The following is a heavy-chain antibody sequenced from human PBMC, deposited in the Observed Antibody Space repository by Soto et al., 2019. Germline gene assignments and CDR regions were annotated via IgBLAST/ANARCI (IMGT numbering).Heavy chain of an antibody. J-gene: IGHJ5*02. V-gene: IGHV4-39*01. CDR3: ARHYSSGSSNWFDP. CDR2: IYYSGST. D-gene: IGHD6-19*01. CDR1: DGSINIRTYY. Sequence: SETLSFTCSFSDGSINIRTYYWGWVRQPPGKGLEWIGSIYYSGSTYYNPSLRSRVTISVDTSKNQFSLKLSSVTAADTAVFYCARHYSSGSSNWFDPWGQGTLVTVSS.